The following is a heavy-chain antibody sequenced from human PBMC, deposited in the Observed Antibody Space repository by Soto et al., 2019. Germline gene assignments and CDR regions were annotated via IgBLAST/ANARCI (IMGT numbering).Heavy chain of an antibody. CDR1: GFIFSNYW. D-gene: IGHD2-15*01. J-gene: IGHJ4*02. V-gene: IGHV3-74*01. Sequence: VQLVESGGGSVQPGGSLRLSCAASGFIFSNYWMHWVRQAPGKGLVWVSRINSDGSSTSYADSVKGRFTISRDNAKSTLYLQMSSLRAEDTAVYYCARGDIVVESTASDSWGQGTLVTVSS. CDR2: INSDGSST. CDR3: ARGDIVVESTASDS.